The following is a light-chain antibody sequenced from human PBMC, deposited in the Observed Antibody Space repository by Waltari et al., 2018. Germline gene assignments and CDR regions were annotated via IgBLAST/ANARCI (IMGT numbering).Light chain of an antibody. V-gene: IGKV1-5*03. J-gene: IGKJ1*01. CDR3: QHYYAYPWT. CDR2: KAS. CDR1: QTRSNS. Sequence: DIQVTQSPFILSASVGDRVTITCRASQTRSNSLAWHQQKPGNAPKVVVYKASNLESGVPSRFSGTGSGTEFTLTINNLQPEDFATYYCQHYYAYPWTFGQGTKVEIK.